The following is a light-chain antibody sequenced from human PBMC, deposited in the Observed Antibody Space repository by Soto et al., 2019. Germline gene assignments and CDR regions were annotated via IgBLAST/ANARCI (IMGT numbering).Light chain of an antibody. J-gene: IGKJ3*01. V-gene: IGKV3-20*01. CDR3: QQYASAPFS. CDR2: AAS. CDR1: QSVSSSY. Sequence: EIVLTQSPGTLSLSPGGRATLSCRASQSVSSSYLAWYQQKPGQAPRLLIYAASTRATGIPDRFSGSASETDFTLTINRLEPEDSAVYYCQQYASAPFSLGPGTKVDIK.